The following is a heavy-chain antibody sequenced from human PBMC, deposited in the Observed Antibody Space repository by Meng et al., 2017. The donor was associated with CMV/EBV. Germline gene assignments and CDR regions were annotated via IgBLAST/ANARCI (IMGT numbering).Heavy chain of an antibody. J-gene: IGHJ6*02. CDR1: GFTFSSYW. Sequence: LSLTCAASGFTFSSYWMHWVRQAPGKGLVWVSRINSDGSSTSYADSVKGRFTISRDNAKNTLYLQMNSLRAEDTAVYYCATLKWLRLYYYGMDVWGQGTTVTVSS. CDR2: INSDGSST. D-gene: IGHD5-12*01. V-gene: IGHV3-74*01. CDR3: ATLKWLRLYYYGMDV.